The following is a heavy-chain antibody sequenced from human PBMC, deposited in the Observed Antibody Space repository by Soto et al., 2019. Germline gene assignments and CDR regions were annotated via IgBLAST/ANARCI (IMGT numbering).Heavy chain of an antibody. CDR2: ISSSSSTI. V-gene: IGHV3-48*01. CDR3: ARVGATTVTFLDY. D-gene: IGHD4-4*01. Sequence: PGGSLRLSCAASGFTFSSYSMNWVRQAPGKGLEWVSYISSSSSTIYYADSVKGRFTISRDNAKNSLYLQMNSLRAEDTAVYYCARVGATTVTFLDYWGQGTLVTVSS. J-gene: IGHJ4*02. CDR1: GFTFSSYS.